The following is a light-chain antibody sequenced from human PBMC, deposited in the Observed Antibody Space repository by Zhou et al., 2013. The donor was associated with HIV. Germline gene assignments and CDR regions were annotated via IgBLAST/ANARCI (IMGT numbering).Light chain of an antibody. CDR3: QQYGSSPGT. J-gene: IGKJ2*01. V-gene: IGKV3-15*01. Sequence: EIVMTQSPATLSVSPGERVTLSCRASQSLGSNLAWYQQKPGQAPRLLIYDASTRATDIPARFSGSGSGTDFTLTISRLEPEDFAVYYCQQYGSSPGTFGQGTKLEIK. CDR2: DAS. CDR1: QSLGSN.